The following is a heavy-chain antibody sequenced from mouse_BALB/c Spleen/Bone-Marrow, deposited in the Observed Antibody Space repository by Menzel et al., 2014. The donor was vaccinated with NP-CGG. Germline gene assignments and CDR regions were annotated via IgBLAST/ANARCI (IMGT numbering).Heavy chain of an antibody. J-gene: IGHJ3*01. CDR2: IAPGNGNT. V-gene: IGHV14-3*02. CDR1: GFNIKDAY. CDR3: VRSPGEVNY. D-gene: IGHD1-3*01. Sequence: EVQLVESGAELVKPGASVKLSCTASGFNIKDAYMHWMKQRPEQGLEWIGRIAPGNGNTQYDPKFQGKATITADTSSNTAYLHLISLTSEDTAVYYGVRSPGEVNYWGQGTLVTVSA.